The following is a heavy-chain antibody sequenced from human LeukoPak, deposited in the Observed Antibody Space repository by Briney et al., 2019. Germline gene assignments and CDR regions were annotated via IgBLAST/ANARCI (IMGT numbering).Heavy chain of an antibody. Sequence: ASVKVSCKASGYSFSSYYMHGVRQAPGRGLEWMGIINPSGGGTSFAEKFQGRVTMTRDTSASTVYMELSSLRSEDTALYYCARGEYCTAGTCPPGLSWGQGTLVTVSS. CDR2: INPSGGGT. J-gene: IGHJ4*02. V-gene: IGHV1-46*01. CDR1: GYSFSSYY. CDR3: ARGEYCTAGTCPPGLS. D-gene: IGHD2-15*01.